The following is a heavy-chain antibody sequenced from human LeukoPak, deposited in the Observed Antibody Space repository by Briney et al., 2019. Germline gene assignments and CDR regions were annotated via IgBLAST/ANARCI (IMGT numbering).Heavy chain of an antibody. V-gene: IGHV4-30-2*01. CDR1: GGSISSGDYY. D-gene: IGHD4-11*01. CDR3: ARDGGTTSNPSHDTFAI. CDR2: ISPSESA. J-gene: IGHJ3*02. Sequence: SQTVSLNCTVSGGSISSGDYYWSWIRQPPGRGLEWIGYISPSESAYYNPSLGSRITISVDRSKNQFSLKLKSVTAADTAMYYCARDGGTTSNPSHDTFAIWGQGTMVAVSS.